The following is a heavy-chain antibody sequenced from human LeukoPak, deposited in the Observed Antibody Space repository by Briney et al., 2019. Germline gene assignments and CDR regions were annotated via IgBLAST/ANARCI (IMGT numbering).Heavy chain of an antibody. J-gene: IGHJ4*02. CDR1: GFTFITYS. Sequence: GGSLRLSCAASGFTFITYSMNWVRQAPGKGLEWVSYISSSSNTIYYADSVRGRFTISRDNAKNSLSLQMNSLRAEDTAVYYCARERPTAFDYWGQGTPVTVSS. CDR2: ISSSSNTI. V-gene: IGHV3-48*01. CDR3: ARERPTAFDY. D-gene: IGHD4-11*01.